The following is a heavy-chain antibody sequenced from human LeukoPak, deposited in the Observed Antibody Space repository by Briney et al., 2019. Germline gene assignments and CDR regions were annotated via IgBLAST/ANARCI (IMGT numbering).Heavy chain of an antibody. CDR3: ARTDSSGWSKTYNWFDP. D-gene: IGHD6-19*01. J-gene: IGHJ5*02. V-gene: IGHV4-38-2*01. CDR1: GYSISSGYY. Sequence: PSETLSLTCAVSGYSISSGYYWGWIRQPPGKGLEWIGSIYHSGSTYYNPSLKSRVTISVDRSKNQFSLKLSSVTAADTAVYYCARTDSSGWSKTYNWFDPWGQGTLVTVSS. CDR2: IYHSGST.